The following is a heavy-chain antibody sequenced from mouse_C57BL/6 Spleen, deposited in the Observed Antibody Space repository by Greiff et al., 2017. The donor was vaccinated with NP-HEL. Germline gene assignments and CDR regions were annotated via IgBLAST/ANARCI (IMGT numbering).Heavy chain of an antibody. J-gene: IGHJ4*01. CDR2: INPSTGGT. D-gene: IGHD1-1*01. CDR3: ARPLYYYGSSLYAMDY. Sequence: EVQLVESGPELVKPGASVKISCKASGYSFTGYYMNWVKQSPEKSLEWIGEINPSTGGTTYNQKFKAKATLTVDKSSSTAYMQLKSLTSEDSAVYYCARPLYYYGSSLYAMDYWGQGTSVTVSS. V-gene: IGHV1-42*01. CDR1: GYSFTGYY.